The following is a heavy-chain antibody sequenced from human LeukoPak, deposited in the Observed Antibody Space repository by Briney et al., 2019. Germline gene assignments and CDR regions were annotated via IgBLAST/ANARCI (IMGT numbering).Heavy chain of an antibody. CDR3: ARDVLR. D-gene: IGHD3-10*02. J-gene: IGHJ4*02. CDR2: ISGDGRNI. V-gene: IGHV3-30*03. Sequence: GGSLRLSCAASGFTFSSYSMNWVRQAPGKGLEWVTFISGDGRNIGYADSVKGRFTISRDNSKNALYLQMNSLRVKDTAMYYCARDVLRGGQGTLVTVSS. CDR1: GFTFSSYS.